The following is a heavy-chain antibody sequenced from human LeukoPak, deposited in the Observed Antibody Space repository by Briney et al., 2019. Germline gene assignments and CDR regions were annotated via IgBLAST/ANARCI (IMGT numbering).Heavy chain of an antibody. CDR2: INTDGSST. CDR1: GFTFSSYW. J-gene: IGHJ5*02. CDR3: AIEYLAGTFDP. Sequence: GGSLRLSCAASGFTFSSYWMYWVRQAPGKGLVWVSRINTDGSSTRYADSVKSRFTISRDNAKNTLYLQMNSLRAEDTAVYYCAIEYLAGTFDPWGQGTLVTVSS. V-gene: IGHV3-74*01. D-gene: IGHD3-10*01.